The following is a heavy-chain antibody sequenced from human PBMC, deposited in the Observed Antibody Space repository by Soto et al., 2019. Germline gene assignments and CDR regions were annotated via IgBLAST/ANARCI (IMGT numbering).Heavy chain of an antibody. D-gene: IGHD6-25*01. CDR1: GFTFSSYA. V-gene: IGHV3-23*01. J-gene: IGHJ4*02. CDR2: ISGSGGTT. Sequence: EVQLLESGGGLVQPGRSLRLSCAASGFTFSSYAMSWVRQAPGKGLEWVSAISGSGGTTYYAASVKGRFTISRDNSKNTLFRQMNSLRAEDTAVYYCAKFFVETGGSSGWPWTFHYWSQGTLVTVSS. CDR3: AKFFVETGGSSGWPWTFHY.